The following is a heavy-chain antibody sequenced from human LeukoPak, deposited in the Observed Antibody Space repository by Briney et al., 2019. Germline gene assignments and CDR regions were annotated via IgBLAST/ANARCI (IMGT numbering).Heavy chain of an antibody. D-gene: IGHD2-21*02. J-gene: IGHJ4*02. Sequence: AGGSLRLSCVASGFSVRSDYMSWVRQAPGKGLEWVSVIYSGGSTYYADSVKGRFTISRDNSKNTVYLQMNSLRAEDTAVYYCATVTASHYFDYWGQGTLVTVSS. V-gene: IGHV3-66*01. CDR1: GFSVRSDY. CDR2: IYSGGST. CDR3: ATVTASHYFDY.